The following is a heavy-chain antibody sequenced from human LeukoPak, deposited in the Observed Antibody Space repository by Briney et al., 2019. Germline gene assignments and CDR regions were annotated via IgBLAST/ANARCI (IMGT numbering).Heavy chain of an antibody. CDR1: GYTFTGYY. Sequence: ASVKVSCKASGYTFTGYYIHWVRQAPGQGLEWMGWINPNSGDITYAQKFQGRVTMTRDTSISTAYMELSRLRSEDTAMYYCARRGKGLGYYMDVWGKGTTVTISS. CDR3: ARRGKGLGYYMDV. V-gene: IGHV1-2*02. J-gene: IGHJ6*03. CDR2: INPNSGDI. D-gene: IGHD3-16*01.